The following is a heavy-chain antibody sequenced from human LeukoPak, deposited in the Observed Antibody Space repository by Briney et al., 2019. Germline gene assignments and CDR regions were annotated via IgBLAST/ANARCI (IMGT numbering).Heavy chain of an antibody. CDR2: MYNDGRA. Sequence: SETLSLTCSVSGGSISSYYWSWIRQPPGKRLEWIGYMYNDGRANCNPSLKSRVTISGDTSKNQVSLNLRSVTAADTAVYYCARHGTRDGYNYFFDPWGRGTLVTVSS. J-gene: IGHJ5*02. V-gene: IGHV4-59*08. CDR3: ARHGTRDGYNYFFDP. CDR1: GGSISSYY. D-gene: IGHD5-24*01.